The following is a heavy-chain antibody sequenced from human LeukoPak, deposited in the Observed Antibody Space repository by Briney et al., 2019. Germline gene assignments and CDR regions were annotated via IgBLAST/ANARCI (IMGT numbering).Heavy chain of an antibody. V-gene: IGHV1-46*01. CDR3: ARDRSPDIVVVPAALDY. D-gene: IGHD2-2*01. CDR2: INPSGGST. J-gene: IGHJ4*02. Sequence: RGASVKVSCKASGYTFTSYGISWVRQAPGQGLEWMGIINPSGGSTSYAQKFQGRVTMTRDTSTSTVYMELSSLRSEDTAVYYCARDRSPDIVVVPAALDYWGQGTLVTVSS. CDR1: GYTFTSYG.